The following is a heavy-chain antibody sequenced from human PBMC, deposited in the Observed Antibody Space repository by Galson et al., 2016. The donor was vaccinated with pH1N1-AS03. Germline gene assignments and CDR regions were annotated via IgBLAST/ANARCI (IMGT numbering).Heavy chain of an antibody. V-gene: IGHV3-30*01. CDR1: GFTFSSNA. D-gene: IGHD6-13*01. Sequence: SLRLSCAASGFTFSSNAMNWVRQAPGKGLEWVAVISYDGSNKYYADSAKGRFTISRDNSKNTLDLLLNSLRPEDTAVYYCARDWGIAAAGRGGYFDYWGQGTLVTVSS. J-gene: IGHJ4*02. CDR3: ARDWGIAAAGRGGYFDY. CDR2: ISYDGSNK.